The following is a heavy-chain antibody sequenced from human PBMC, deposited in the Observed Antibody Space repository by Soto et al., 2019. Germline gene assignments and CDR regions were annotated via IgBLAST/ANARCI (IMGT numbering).Heavy chain of an antibody. CDR3: ASAPAGARWYFDP. J-gene: IGHJ2*01. CDR2: IYYSGIT. CDR1: GGSISNGDYY. V-gene: IGHV4-30-4*01. Sequence: QVQLQESGPGLVKPSQTLSLTCTVSGGSISNGDYYWSWIRQSPGKGLEWIGYIYYSGITYYNPPLKSRVIISVDTSKNQFSLNLISVTAADTAVYYCASAPAGARWYFDPWGRGTMVTVSS. D-gene: IGHD7-27*01.